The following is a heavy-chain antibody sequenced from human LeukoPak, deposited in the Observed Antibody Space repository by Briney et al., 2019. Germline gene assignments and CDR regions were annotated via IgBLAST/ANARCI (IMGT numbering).Heavy chain of an antibody. J-gene: IGHJ5*02. D-gene: IGHD4-17*01. CDR2: IYYSGST. Sequence: SQTLSLTCTVSGGSISSGGYYWSWIRQHPGKGLEWIGYIYYSGSTYYNPSLKSRSTISVNTSKTQFSLKLSSVAAANTAVYYCARVLDYVRWFDPWGQGTLVTVSS. V-gene: IGHV4-31*02. CDR3: ARVLDYVRWFDP. CDR1: GGSISSGGYY.